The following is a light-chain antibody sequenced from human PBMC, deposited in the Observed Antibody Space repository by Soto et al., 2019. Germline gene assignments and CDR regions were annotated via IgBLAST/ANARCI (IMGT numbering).Light chain of an antibody. V-gene: IGKV3-11*01. J-gene: IGKJ1*01. Sequence: EIVLTQSPATLSLSPGERATLSCRASQSVGSSLAWYQQKPGQAPRLLIYDASNRATGIPARFSGSGSGTDFTLTISSLEPEDVATYYCQQSNSIPPWTFGQGTKVEIK. CDR3: QQSNSIPPWT. CDR1: QSVGSS. CDR2: DAS.